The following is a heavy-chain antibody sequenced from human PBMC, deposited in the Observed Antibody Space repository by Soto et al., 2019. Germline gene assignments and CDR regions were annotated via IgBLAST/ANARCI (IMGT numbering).Heavy chain of an antibody. D-gene: IGHD1-26*01. J-gene: IGHJ4*02. CDR3: ARGRNWEPDDY. CDR2: IIPIFGTA. CDR1: GGTLSSYA. Sequence: ASVKVSCKASGGTLSSYAISWVRQAPGQGLEWMGGIIPIFGTANYAQKFQGRVTITADESTSTAYMELSSLRSEDTAVYYCARGRNWEPDDYWGQGTLVTVSS. V-gene: IGHV1-69*13.